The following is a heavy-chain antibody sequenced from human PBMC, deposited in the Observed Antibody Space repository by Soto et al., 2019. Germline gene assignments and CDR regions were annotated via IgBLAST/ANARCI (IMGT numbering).Heavy chain of an antibody. Sequence: VQLLESGAEVKKPGSSVKVSCKASGGTFSSYAISWVRQAPGQGLEWMGGIIPIFGTANYAQKFQGRVTITADESTSTAYMELSSLRSEDTAVYYCARVWFEELEQRDWFDPWGQGTLVTVSS. V-gene: IGHV1-69*01. CDR1: GGTFSSYA. D-gene: IGHD3-10*01. J-gene: IGHJ5*02. CDR2: IIPIFGTA. CDR3: ARVWFEELEQRDWFDP.